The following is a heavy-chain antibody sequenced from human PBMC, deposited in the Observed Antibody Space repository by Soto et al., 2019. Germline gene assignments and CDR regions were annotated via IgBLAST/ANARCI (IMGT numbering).Heavy chain of an antibody. CDR1: GGTFSSYA. Sequence: QVQLVQSGAEVKKPGSSVKVSCKASGGTFSSYAISWVRQAPGQGLEWMGGIIPIFGTANYAQKIQGRVTITGDESTSTAYMELNSLRSEDTAGYYCARGGGAYCGGDCFAHWYFDLWGRGTLVTVSS. J-gene: IGHJ2*01. D-gene: IGHD2-21*02. CDR2: IIPIFGTA. CDR3: ARGGGAYCGGDCFAHWYFDL. V-gene: IGHV1-69*12.